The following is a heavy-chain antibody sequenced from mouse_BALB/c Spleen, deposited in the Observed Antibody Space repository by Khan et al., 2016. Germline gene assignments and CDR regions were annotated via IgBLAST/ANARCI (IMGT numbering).Heavy chain of an antibody. J-gene: IGHJ2*01. CDR2: IRLKSNNYAT. D-gene: IGHD2-14*01. V-gene: IGHV6-6*02. CDR1: GFTFSNYW. CDR3: TRGVRDY. Sequence: EVKLEVSGGGLVQPGGSMKLSCVASGFTFSNYWMNWVRQSPEKGLEWVAEIRLKSNNYATHYAESVKGRFTISRDDSNSSVYLQMNNLRAEDTGIDYCTRGVRDYWGQGTTLTVSS.